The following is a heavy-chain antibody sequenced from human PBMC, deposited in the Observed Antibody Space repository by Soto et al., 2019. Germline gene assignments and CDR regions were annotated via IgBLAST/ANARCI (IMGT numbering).Heavy chain of an antibody. CDR2: IVVGSGNT. D-gene: IGHD2-21*02. Sequence: AAVKVSCKASGFTFTSSAVQWVRQARGQRLEWIGWIVVGSGNTNYAQKFQERVTITRDMSTSTAYMELSSLRSEDTAVYYCAADPGCGGDCEWDYWGQGTLVTVSS. V-gene: IGHV1-58*01. J-gene: IGHJ4*02. CDR1: GFTFTSSA. CDR3: AADPGCGGDCEWDY.